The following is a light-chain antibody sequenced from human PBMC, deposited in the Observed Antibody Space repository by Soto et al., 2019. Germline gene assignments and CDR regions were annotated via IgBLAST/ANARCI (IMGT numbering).Light chain of an antibody. CDR3: LQHNNYPPIT. CDR2: DAS. CDR1: QGIRND. Sequence: DIQMTQSPSSLSASVGDRVTITCRASQGIRNDLAWYQQKPGKAPKRLIYDASSLQSGVPSRFSGSGSATEFTLTISSLQPEDSATYYCLQHNNYPPITFGQGTRLEIK. J-gene: IGKJ5*01. V-gene: IGKV1-17*01.